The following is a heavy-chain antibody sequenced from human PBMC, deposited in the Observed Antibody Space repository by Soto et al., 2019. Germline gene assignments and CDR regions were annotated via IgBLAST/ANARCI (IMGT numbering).Heavy chain of an antibody. CDR2: IIPIFGTA. V-gene: IGHV1-69*06. CDR1: GGTFSSYA. D-gene: IGHD6-6*01. J-gene: IGHJ6*02. CDR3: ARDQLVGRYYYYGMDV. Sequence: ASVKVSCKASGGTFSSYAISWVRQAPGQGLEWMGGIIPIFGTANYAQKFQGRVTITADKSTSTAYMELSSLRSEDTAVYYCARDQLVGRYYYYGMDVWGQGTTVTVSS.